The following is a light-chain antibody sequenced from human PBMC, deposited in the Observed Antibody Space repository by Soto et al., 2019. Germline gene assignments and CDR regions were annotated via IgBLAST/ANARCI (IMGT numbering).Light chain of an antibody. V-gene: IGKV3-20*01. Sequence: EIVLTQSPGTLSLSPGERATLSCRASQSVTSSYLAWYQQKPGQAPRLLIYGASSRATGIPDRFSGSGSGTDFTLTISRLEPEDFAVYYCQQSGGSSLTFGGGTKVDIK. CDR3: QQSGGSSLT. CDR1: QSVTSSY. J-gene: IGKJ4*01. CDR2: GAS.